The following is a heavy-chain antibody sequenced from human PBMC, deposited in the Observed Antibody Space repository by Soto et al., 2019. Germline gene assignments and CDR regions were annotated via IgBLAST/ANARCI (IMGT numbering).Heavy chain of an antibody. J-gene: IGHJ6*02. D-gene: IGHD4-17*01. V-gene: IGHV3-49*03. CDR3: AKDSTVTTSLYSYYYGLDV. CDR1: GFTFGDYA. Sequence: QTGGSLRLSCTASGFTFGDYAMSWFRQAPGKGLEWVGSIRNKAYGGTTEYAASLKGRFTFSRDDSKSIAYLQMNSLKTEDTAVYYCAKDSTVTTSLYSYYYGLDVWGQGTTVTVSS. CDR2: IRNKAYGGTT.